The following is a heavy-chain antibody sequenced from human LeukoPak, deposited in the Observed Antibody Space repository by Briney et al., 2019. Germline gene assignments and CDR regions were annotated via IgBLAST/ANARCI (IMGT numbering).Heavy chain of an antibody. CDR2: ISTYSGNT. J-gene: IGHJ4*02. Sequence: ASVKPSCTASGLAFSMVAIGCGCQAPGQGLEWMGWISTYSGNTNYAQRLHGRVTMTTDTSTTTAYMELRNVRADDTAVYYFARDAYNSRYFDYWGQGTLVTVSS. V-gene: IGHV1-18*01. CDR3: ARDAYNSRYFDY. D-gene: IGHD1-14*01. CDR1: GLAFSMVA.